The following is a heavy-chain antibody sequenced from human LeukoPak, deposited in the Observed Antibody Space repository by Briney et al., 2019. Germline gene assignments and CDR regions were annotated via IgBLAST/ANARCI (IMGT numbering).Heavy chain of an antibody. V-gene: IGHV3-7*01. J-gene: IGHJ6*02. CDR3: ARGGGYCSDSSCYALYYYYAMDV. Sequence: GGSLRLSCAASGFTFSVYWMTWVRQAPGKGLEWVANIKQDGSEKYYVDSVKGRFTISRDNAKNSLSLQMNSLRAEDTAVYYCARGGGYCSDSSCYALYYYYAMDVWGQGTTVTVSS. CDR1: GFTFSVYW. CDR2: IKQDGSEK. D-gene: IGHD2-2*01.